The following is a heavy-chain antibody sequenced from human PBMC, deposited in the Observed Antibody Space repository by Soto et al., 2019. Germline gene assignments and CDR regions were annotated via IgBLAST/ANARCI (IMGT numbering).Heavy chain of an antibody. CDR2: IKSKTDGGAT. CDR1: GVNFSDAW. CDR3: TTGSFDHLLL. Sequence: EVQLVQSGGGLVKPGGYLRISCAASGVNFSDAWMNWVRQAPGKGLEWVGRIKSKTDGGATEYVATVKGRFTISRDDSKDTVYLQMNSLKREDTAVYYCTTGSFDHLLLWGQGTLVTVSS. V-gene: IGHV3-15*07. J-gene: IGHJ4*02. D-gene: IGHD2-2*01.